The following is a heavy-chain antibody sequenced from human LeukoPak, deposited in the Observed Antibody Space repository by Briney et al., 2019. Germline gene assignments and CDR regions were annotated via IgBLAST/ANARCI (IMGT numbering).Heavy chain of an antibody. V-gene: IGHV1-69*13. CDR1: RGTLSSYA. J-gene: IGHJ4*02. D-gene: IGHD5-12*01. CDR3: ARGGGYEVYYFDY. Sequence: SVKVSCKASRGTLSSYAISWVRQAPGQGLEWMGGIIPIFGTANYAQKFQGRVTITADESTSTAYMELSSLRSEDTAVYYCARGGGYEVYYFDYWGQGTLVTVSS. CDR2: IIPIFGTA.